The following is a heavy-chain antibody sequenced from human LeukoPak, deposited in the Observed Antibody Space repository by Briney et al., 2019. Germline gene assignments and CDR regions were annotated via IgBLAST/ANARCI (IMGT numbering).Heavy chain of an antibody. Sequence: PGGSLRLSCAASGFSFSNYGMHWVRQAPGKGLEWVAFIRYDGSNKYYADSVKGRFTISRDNSKSTLYLQMNSLRAEDTAVYYCAKGFYIVMVPAAHPYFDYWAREPWSPSPQ. CDR2: IRYDGSNK. D-gene: IGHD2-2*01. V-gene: IGHV3-30*02. CDR1: GFSFSNYG. J-gene: IGHJ4*02. CDR3: AKGFYIVMVPAAHPYFDY.